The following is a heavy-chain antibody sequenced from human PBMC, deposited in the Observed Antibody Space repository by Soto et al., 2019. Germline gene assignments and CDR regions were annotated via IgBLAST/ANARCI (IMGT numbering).Heavy chain of an antibody. CDR1: GGTFNGYG. Sequence: QVQLVQSGAVVKNPGSSVEVSCKASGGTFNGYGISWVRQAPGQGLEWMGGTVPVFDTSKYAPRFQGRVTITADKSTSTAYMELSSVRSEDTAIYFCARGVSHSGASYTVQSAYDLWGQGTLVIGSS. CDR3: ARGVSHSGASYTVQSAYDL. D-gene: IGHD3-10*01. CDR2: TVPVFDTS. V-gene: IGHV1-69*06. J-gene: IGHJ3*01.